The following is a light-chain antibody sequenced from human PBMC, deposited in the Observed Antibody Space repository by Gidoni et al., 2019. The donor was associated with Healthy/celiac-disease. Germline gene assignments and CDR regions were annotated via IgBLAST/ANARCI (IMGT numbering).Light chain of an antibody. CDR2: AAS. J-gene: IGKJ1*01. V-gene: IGKV1-NL1*01. CDR3: QQYYSTLRT. Sequence: DIQMPQSPSSLSASVGDRVTITCRASQGISNSLAWYQQKPGKAPKLLLYAASRLESGVPSRFSGSGSWTDYTLTISSLQPEDFATYYCQQYYSTLRTFGQGTKVEIK. CDR1: QGISNS.